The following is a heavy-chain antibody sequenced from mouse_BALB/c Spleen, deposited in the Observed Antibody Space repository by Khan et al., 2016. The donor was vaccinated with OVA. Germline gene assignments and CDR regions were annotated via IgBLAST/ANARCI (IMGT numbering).Heavy chain of an antibody. Sequence: VQLQQSGAELAKPGASVKMSCKASGYTFTTYWMNWVKQRPGQGLEWIGYINPTSGYTDYNEKFKDKATLYADKSSSKAYLQRSSLTSEDSAVYYCTRDRIDYWGQGTTLTVSS. V-gene: IGHV1-7*01. CDR1: GYTFTTYW. CDR2: INPTSGYT. CDR3: TRDRIDY. J-gene: IGHJ2*01.